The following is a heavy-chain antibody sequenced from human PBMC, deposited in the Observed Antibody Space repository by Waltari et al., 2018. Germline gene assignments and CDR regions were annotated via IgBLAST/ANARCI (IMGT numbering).Heavy chain of an antibody. CDR3: AKDAFGNTYLDL. CDR2: VWFDGSEK. Sequence: QVQLVESGGGVVQPGGSLRLSCAASGFTFSNFGMHWVRQAPGKGGGWVGLVWFDGSEKFYAHTVRGRFTSSRDNSRRTLHLDMNNLKVDDTAMYYCAKDAFGNTYLDLWGQGTLVTVSS. J-gene: IGHJ4*02. V-gene: IGHV3-30*02. CDR1: GFTFSNFG. D-gene: IGHD3-10*01.